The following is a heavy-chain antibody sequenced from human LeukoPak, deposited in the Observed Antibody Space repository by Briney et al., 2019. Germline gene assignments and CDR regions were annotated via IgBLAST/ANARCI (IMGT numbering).Heavy chain of an antibody. CDR3: ARGYYYDFWSGYSRWFDY. CDR1: GFTFRIYA. V-gene: IGHV4-34*01. J-gene: IGHJ4*02. D-gene: IGHD3-3*01. CDR2: INHSGST. Sequence: GSLRLSCAASGFTFRIYAMTWVRQPPGKGLEWIGEINHSGSTNYNPSLKSRVTISVDTSKNQFSLKLSSVTAADTAVYYCARGYYYDFWSGYSRWFDYWGQGTLVTVSS.